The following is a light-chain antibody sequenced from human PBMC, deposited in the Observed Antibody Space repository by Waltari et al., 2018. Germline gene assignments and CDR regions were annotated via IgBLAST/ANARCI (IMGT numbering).Light chain of an antibody. CDR1: QTLFRSSDTRNH. V-gene: IGKV4-1*01. CDR2: WTS. J-gene: IGKJ4*01. Sequence: DLVMTQSPDSLAVSLGERATIHCKSSQTLFRSSDTRNHLAWYQQRPGQPPKLLIYWTSTRESGVPDRFSGGGSGTDFTLTISSLQAEDVAVYYCQQYFDIPTFGGGTKVEIK. CDR3: QQYFDIPT.